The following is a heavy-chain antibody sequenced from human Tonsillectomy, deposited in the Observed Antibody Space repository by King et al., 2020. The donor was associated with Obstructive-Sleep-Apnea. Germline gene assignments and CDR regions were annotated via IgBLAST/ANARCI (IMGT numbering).Heavy chain of an antibody. D-gene: IGHD2-2*01. J-gene: IGHJ4*02. CDR1: GYSFSNYW. V-gene: IGHV5-51*01. CDR2: IHPGDSDT. CDR3: ARQRYSSSSADY. Sequence: QLVQSGAEVKKPGESLKISCKASGYSFSNYWIAWVRQTPGKGLEWKGIIHPGDSDTRYSPSFQGQVTISAVKSISTAYLQWSSLKASDTAMFYCARQRYSSSSADYWGQGTLLTVSS.